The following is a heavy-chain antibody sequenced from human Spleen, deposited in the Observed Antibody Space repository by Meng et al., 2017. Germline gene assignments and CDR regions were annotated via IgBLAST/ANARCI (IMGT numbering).Heavy chain of an antibody. CDR2: IIPNFGTA. Sequence: SVKVSCKASGGIFSSYAVSWVRQAPGQGLEWMGGIIPNFGTANYAQKFQGRVTITTNESTSTAYVGLNSLRSEDTAVYYCAGGYGSGSYYTYYYYYGMDVWGQGTTVTVSS. V-gene: IGHV1-69*05. D-gene: IGHD3-10*01. CDR1: GGIFSSYA. J-gene: IGHJ6*02. CDR3: AGGYGSGSYYTYYYYYGMDV.